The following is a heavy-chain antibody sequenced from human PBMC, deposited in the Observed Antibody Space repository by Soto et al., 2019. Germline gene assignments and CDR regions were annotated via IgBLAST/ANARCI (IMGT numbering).Heavy chain of an antibody. D-gene: IGHD2-15*01. CDR2: ISYDGSNK. J-gene: IGHJ5*02. V-gene: IGHV3-30*18. CDR1: GFTFSSYG. Sequence: GGSLILSCAASGFTFSSYGMHWVRQAPGKGLEWVAVISYDGSNKYYADSVKGRFTISRDNSKNTLYLQMNSLRAEDTAVYYCAKDYCSGGSCQNWFDPWGQGTLVTVSS. CDR3: AKDYCSGGSCQNWFDP.